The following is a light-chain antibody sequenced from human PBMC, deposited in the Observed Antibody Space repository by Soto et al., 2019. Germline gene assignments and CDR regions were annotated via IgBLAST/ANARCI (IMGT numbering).Light chain of an antibody. CDR1: QSVSRY. CDR2: GAS. Sequence: EIVLTQSPATLSLSPGERATLSCRASQSVSRYLAWYQQKPGQAPRLLIYGASSRATGIPDRFSGSGSGTDFTLTISRLEPEDFAVYYCQQYGSSPTFGGGTKVDNK. V-gene: IGKV3-20*01. J-gene: IGKJ4*01. CDR3: QQYGSSPT.